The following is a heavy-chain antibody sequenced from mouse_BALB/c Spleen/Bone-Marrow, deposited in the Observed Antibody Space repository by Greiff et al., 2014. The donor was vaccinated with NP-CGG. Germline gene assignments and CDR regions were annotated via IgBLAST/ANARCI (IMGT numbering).Heavy chain of an antibody. CDR2: IDPANGNT. Sequence: VQLQQSGAELVKPGASVKLSCTASGFNIKDTYMPWVKQRPEQGLEWIGRIDPANGNTKYDPKFQGKATITADTSSNTAYLQLGSLTSEDTAVYYCASYRYGWYFDVWGAGTTVTVSS. J-gene: IGHJ1*01. CDR1: GFNIKDTY. V-gene: IGHV14-3*02. D-gene: IGHD2-14*01. CDR3: ASYRYGWYFDV.